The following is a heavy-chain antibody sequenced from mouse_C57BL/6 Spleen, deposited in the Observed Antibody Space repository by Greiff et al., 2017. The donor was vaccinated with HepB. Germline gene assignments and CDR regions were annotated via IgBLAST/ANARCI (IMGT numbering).Heavy chain of an antibody. J-gene: IGHJ4*01. CDR3: TREIYYGNYYAMDY. Sequence: EVKVVESGEGLVKPGGSLKLSCAASGFTFSSYAMSWVRQTPEKRLEWVAYISSGGDYIYYADTVKGRFTISRDNARNTLYLQMSSLKSEDTAMYYCTREIYYGNYYAMDYWGQGTSVTVSS. CDR2: ISSGGDYI. D-gene: IGHD2-1*01. CDR1: GFTFSSYA. V-gene: IGHV5-9-1*02.